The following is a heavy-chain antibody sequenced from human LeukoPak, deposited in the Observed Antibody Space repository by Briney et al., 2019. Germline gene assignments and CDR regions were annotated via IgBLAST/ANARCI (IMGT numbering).Heavy chain of an antibody. D-gene: IGHD6-19*01. CDR1: GYSFTSYW. CDR3: ARIPPQWLDGGGDY. J-gene: IGHJ4*02. V-gene: IGHV5-51*01. CDR2: IYPGDSDT. Sequence: GESLKIPSKASGYSFTSYWIGWVRQMPAKGLEWMGIIYPGDSDTRYSPSFQGRVTISVDKSMSTAYLQWSSLKASDTAMYYCARIPPQWLDGGGDYWGQGTLVTVSS.